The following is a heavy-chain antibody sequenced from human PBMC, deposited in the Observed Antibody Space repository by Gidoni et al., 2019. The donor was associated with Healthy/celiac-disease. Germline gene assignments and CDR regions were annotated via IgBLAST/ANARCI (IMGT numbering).Heavy chain of an antibody. D-gene: IGHD3-10*01. CDR3: ATDYYGSGSWYFDY. CDR1: GYTLTELS. CDR2: FDPEDGET. J-gene: IGHJ4*02. Sequence: PLKVSCKVSGYTLTELSMHWVRQAPGKGLEWMGGFDPEDGETIYAQKFQGRVTMTEDTSTDTAYMELSSLRSEDTAVYYCATDYYGSGSWYFDYWGQGTLVTVSS. V-gene: IGHV1-24*01.